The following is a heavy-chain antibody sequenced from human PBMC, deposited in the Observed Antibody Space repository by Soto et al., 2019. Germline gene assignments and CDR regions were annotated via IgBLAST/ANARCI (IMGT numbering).Heavy chain of an antibody. D-gene: IGHD3-10*01. V-gene: IGHV3-7*01. Sequence: HPGGSLRLSCAASGFTFSSYWMTWVRQAPGKGLEFLATIKPDGSDTYYVDSVKGRFTISRDNAKNSLSLQMNSLRAEDTALYYCATDLNGSETWGQGTMVTVSS. CDR1: GFTFSSYW. J-gene: IGHJ3*01. CDR3: ATDLNGSET. CDR2: IKPDGSDT.